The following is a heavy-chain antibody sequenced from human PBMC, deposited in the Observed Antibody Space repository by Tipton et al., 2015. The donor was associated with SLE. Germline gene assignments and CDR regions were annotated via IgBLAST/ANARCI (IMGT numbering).Heavy chain of an antibody. CDR3: AKESAYSSSWSRGYSDY. Sequence: SLRLSCAASGFTFSSYVMSWVRQAPGKGLEWVSAISGSGGSTYYADPVKGRFTISRDNSKNTLYLQMNSLRAEDTAVYYCAKESAYSSSWSRGYSDYWGQGTLVTVSS. D-gene: IGHD6-13*01. J-gene: IGHJ4*02. V-gene: IGHV3-23*01. CDR1: GFTFSSYV. CDR2: ISGSGGST.